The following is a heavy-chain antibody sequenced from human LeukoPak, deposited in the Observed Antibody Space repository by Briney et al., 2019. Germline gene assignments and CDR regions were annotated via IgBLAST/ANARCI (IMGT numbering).Heavy chain of an antibody. D-gene: IGHD2-2*01. J-gene: IGHJ4*02. CDR1: GVTFGDYA. CDR2: IRSKAYGGTA. V-gene: IGHV3-49*04. CDR3: TTEVGRFDY. Sequence: GVLRLSCTASGVTFGDYAMSWVRQAPGKGLEWVGFIRSKAYGGTAEYAASVKGRFTISRDDSKSIAYLQMNSLKTEDTAVYYCTTEVGRFDYWGQGTLVTVSS.